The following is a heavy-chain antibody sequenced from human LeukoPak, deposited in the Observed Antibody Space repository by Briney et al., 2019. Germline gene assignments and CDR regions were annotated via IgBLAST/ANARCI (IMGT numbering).Heavy chain of an antibody. Sequence: PSETLSLTCTVSGGSVSSGSYYWSWIRQPPGKGLEWNGDIYYTGSTTYNPSFKRRVTISVDTSKNQFSLKVRSVTAADTAVYYCARHSVKSHCTDTTCYRNYFGLDVWGQGTTVTVSS. CDR3: ARHSVKSHCTDTTCYRNYFGLDV. J-gene: IGHJ6*02. V-gene: IGHV4-61*01. CDR2: IYYTGST. CDR1: GGSVSSGSYY. D-gene: IGHD2-2*01.